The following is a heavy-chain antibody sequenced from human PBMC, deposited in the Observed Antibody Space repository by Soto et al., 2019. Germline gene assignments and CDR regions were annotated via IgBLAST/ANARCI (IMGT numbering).Heavy chain of an antibody. J-gene: IGHJ5*02. Sequence: PSETLSHSCTVSGDSITSYNWNWLRQPPGKALEWIGYVYSSGSTNYNPSLKSRVTISVDTSRNQFSLKVNSVTAADTAVYYCARRAVVAVTGSLDNWLDPWGQGILVTVSS. CDR3: ARRAVVAVTGSLDNWLDP. V-gene: IGHV4-59*01. D-gene: IGHD2-21*01. CDR1: GDSITSYN. CDR2: VYSSGST.